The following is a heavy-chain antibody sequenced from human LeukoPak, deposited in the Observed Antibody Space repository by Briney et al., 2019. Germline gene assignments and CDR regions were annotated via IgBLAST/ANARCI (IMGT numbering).Heavy chain of an antibody. J-gene: IGHJ5*02. V-gene: IGHV3-33*01. D-gene: IGHD1-26*01. CDR2: IWYDGGNK. CDR1: GFTFSSYG. Sequence: GGSLRLSCAASGFTFSSYGMHWVRQAPGKGLEWVAVIWYDGGNKYYADSVKGRFTISRDNSKNTLDLQMNSLRAEDTAVYYCARDRGSYRNFDRFDPWGQGTLVTVSS. CDR3: ARDRGSYRNFDRFDP.